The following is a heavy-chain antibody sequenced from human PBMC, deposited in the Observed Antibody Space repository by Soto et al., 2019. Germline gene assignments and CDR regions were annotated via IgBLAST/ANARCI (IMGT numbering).Heavy chain of an antibody. CDR3: ATSYGNAWYTY. D-gene: IGHD6-13*01. CDR1: GGSFSGYY. V-gene: IGHV4-34*01. Sequence: SETLSLTCAVYGGSFSGYYWSWIRQPPGKGLEWIGEINHSGSTNYNPSLKSRLTISVDTSKNQFTLQLTSVTAADTAVYYCATSYGNAWYTYWGQGTQVTVSS. J-gene: IGHJ4*02. CDR2: INHSGST.